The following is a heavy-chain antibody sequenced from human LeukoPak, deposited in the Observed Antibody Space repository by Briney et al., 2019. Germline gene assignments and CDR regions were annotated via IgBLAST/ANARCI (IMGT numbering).Heavy chain of an antibody. D-gene: IGHD1-26*01. J-gene: IGHJ4*02. CDR1: GGTFSSYA. V-gene: IGHV1-69*05. CDR3: ASPRVGATHFDY. Sequence: ASVKVSCKASGGTFSSYAISWVRQAPGRGLEWMGGIIPIFGTANYAQKFQGRVTITTDESTSTAYMELSSLRSEDTAVYYCASPRVGATHFDYWGQGTLVTVSS. CDR2: IIPIFGTA.